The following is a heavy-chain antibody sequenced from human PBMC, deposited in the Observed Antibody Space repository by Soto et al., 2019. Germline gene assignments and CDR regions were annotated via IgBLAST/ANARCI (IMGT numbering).Heavy chain of an antibody. D-gene: IGHD7-27*01. V-gene: IGHV4-4*07. J-gene: IGHJ3*01. CDR3: ARDQSGADDF. CDR2: ISATGTT. CDR1: GDSMSTYY. Sequence: PSETLSLTCTVSGDSMSTYYWNWIRQSAEKGLEWIGRISATGTTIYIPSLKSRITLSVDTYKNEFSLNLKFVTAAETAVYFCARDQSGADDFWGKGTMVTVSS.